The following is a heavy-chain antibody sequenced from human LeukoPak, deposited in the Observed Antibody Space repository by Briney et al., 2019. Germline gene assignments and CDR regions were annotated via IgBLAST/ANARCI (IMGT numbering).Heavy chain of an antibody. CDR1: GGSISSYY. Sequence: PSETLSLTCTVSGGSISSYYWSWIRQPPGKGLEWIGYIYYSGSTNYNPSLKSRVTISVDTSKNQFSLKLSSVTAADTAVYYCAREDYDAFDIWGRGTMVTVSS. CDR2: IYYSGST. CDR3: AREDYDAFDI. J-gene: IGHJ3*02. V-gene: IGHV4-59*01. D-gene: IGHD4-11*01.